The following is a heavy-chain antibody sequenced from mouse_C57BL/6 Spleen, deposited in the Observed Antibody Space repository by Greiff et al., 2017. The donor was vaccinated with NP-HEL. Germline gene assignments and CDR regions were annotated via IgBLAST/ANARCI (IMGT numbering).Heavy chain of an antibody. J-gene: IGHJ2*01. CDR3: ARDNQGWFDY. CDR2: INPNNGGT. Sequence: VQLQQSGPELVKPGASVKMSCKASGYTFTDYNMHWVKQSPGKSLEWIGYINPNNGGTRYNQKFKGKATLTVDTSSSTAYLELRSLTSEETAVYYCARDNQGWFDYWGQGTTLTVSA. CDR1: GYTFTDYN. D-gene: IGHD3-3*01. V-gene: IGHV1-22*01.